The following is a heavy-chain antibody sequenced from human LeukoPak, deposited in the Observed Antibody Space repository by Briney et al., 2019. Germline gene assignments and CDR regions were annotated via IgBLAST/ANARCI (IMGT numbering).Heavy chain of an antibody. CDR1: GGTFSSYA. Sequence: ASVKVSCKASGGTFSSYAISWVRQAPGQGLEWMGGIIPIFGTANYAQKFQGRVTITADESTSTACMELSSLRSEDTAVYYCARGKAVADYYYYYGMDVWGKGTTVTVPS. CDR2: IIPIFGTA. CDR3: ARGKAVADYYYYYGMDV. D-gene: IGHD6-19*01. V-gene: IGHV1-69*01. J-gene: IGHJ6*04.